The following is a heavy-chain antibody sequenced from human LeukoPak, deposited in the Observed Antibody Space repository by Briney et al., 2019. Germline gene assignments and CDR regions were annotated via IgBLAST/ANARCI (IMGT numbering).Heavy chain of an antibody. CDR1: GGSISSYY. Sequence: SETLSLTCTVSGGSISSYYWSWIRQPPGKGLEWIGYIYYSGSTNYNPSLKSRVTISVDTSKNQFSLKLSSVTAADTAVYYCARHRTRYFDWLLFAFDYWGQGTLVTVSS. J-gene: IGHJ4*02. D-gene: IGHD3-9*01. CDR3: ARHRTRYFDWLLFAFDY. V-gene: IGHV4-59*08. CDR2: IYYSGST.